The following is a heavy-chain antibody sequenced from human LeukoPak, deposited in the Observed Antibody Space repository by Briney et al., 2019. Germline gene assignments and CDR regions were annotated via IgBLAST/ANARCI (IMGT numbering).Heavy chain of an antibody. CDR3: ARDGVGYGDYGVYYYYYGMDV. CDR1: GFTFSSYG. CDR2: IWYDGSNT. Sequence: PGRSLRLSCAASGFTFSSYGMHWVRHAPRQGLEWVAAIWYDGSNTYYADSVNGRFTISSDNSTNTLYLQMNSLRAEDTAVYYCARDGVGYGDYGVYYYYYGMDVWGQGTTVTVSS. V-gene: IGHV3-33*01. D-gene: IGHD4-17*01. J-gene: IGHJ6*02.